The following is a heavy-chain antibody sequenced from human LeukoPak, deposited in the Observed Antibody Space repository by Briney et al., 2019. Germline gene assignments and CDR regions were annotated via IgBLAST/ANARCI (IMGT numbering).Heavy chain of an antibody. CDR3: ARGGDIVVVVAATGAFDI. CDR1: GGSLSGYY. CDR2: INHSGST. V-gene: IGHV4-34*01. Sequence: SETLSLTCAVCGGSLSGYYWSWIRQPPGKGVEWIGEINHSGSTNYNPSLKSRVTISVDTSKNQFTLKLSSVTAADTAVYYCARGGDIVVVVAATGAFDIWGQGTMVTVSS. D-gene: IGHD2-15*01. J-gene: IGHJ3*02.